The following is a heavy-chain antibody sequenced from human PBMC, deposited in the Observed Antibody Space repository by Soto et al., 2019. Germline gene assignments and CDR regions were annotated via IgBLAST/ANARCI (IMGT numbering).Heavy chain of an antibody. CDR2: INPSGGST. J-gene: IGHJ6*02. D-gene: IGHD6-13*01. Sequence: QVQLVQSGTEVKEPGASVSLSCKASGYTFTTYYIHWVRQAPGQGLEWMGMINPSGGSTTYAQNFQGRVTRTRDTSTSAVYMDLHSLRSDDTAVYYCARATSAGNGRRVDVWGQGTTVTVSS. V-gene: IGHV1-46*01. CDR1: GYTFTTYY. CDR3: ARATSAGNGRRVDV.